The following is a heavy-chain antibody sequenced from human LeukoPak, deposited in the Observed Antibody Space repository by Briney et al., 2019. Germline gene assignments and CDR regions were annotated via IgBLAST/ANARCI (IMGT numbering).Heavy chain of an antibody. CDR1: GFTFDDCG. Sequence: PGGSLRLSCAASGFTFDDCGMSWVRQAPGKGLEWVSGINWNGGSTGYADSVKGRFTISRDNAKNSLYLQMNSLRAEDTAVYYCARDQRHSSADDYWGQGTLVTVSS. J-gene: IGHJ4*02. CDR2: INWNGGST. V-gene: IGHV3-20*04. CDR3: ARDQRHSSADDY. D-gene: IGHD6-25*01.